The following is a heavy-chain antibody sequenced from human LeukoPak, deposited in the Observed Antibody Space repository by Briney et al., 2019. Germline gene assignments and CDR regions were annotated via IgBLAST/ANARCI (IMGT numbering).Heavy chain of an antibody. CDR1: GYTFTSYA. CDR3: ARARYYYDDGYFDY. V-gene: IGHV1-3*01. CDR2: INAGNGNT. Sequence: VASVKVSCKASGYTFTSYAMHWVRQAPGQRLEWMGWINAGNGNTKYSQKFQGRVTITRDTSASTAYMELSSLRSEDTAVYYCARARYYYDDGYFDYWGQGTLVTVSS. J-gene: IGHJ4*02. D-gene: IGHD3-22*01.